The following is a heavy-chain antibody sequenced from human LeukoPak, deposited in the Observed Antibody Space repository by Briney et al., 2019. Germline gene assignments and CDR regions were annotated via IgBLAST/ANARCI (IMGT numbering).Heavy chain of an antibody. CDR1: GGPISSGTYY. CDR3: ASRSGFYYYYMDV. CDR2: VYTSGST. D-gene: IGHD3-10*01. J-gene: IGHJ6*03. V-gene: IGHV4-61*02. Sequence: SETLSLTCTVSGGPISSGTYYWSWIRQPAGKGLEWIGRVYTSGSTNYNPSLKSRVTISLDTSKNQFSLKLSSVTAADTAVYYCASRSGFYYYYMDVWGKGTTVTVSS.